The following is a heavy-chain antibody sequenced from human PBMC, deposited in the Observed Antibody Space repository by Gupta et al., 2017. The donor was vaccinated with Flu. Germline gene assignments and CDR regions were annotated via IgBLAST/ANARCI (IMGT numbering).Heavy chain of an antibody. J-gene: IGHJ6*02. CDR3: ARGPGSSGLWGGYYYYYGMDV. CDR1: GGSISSGSYY. D-gene: IGHD3-10*01. V-gene: IGHV4-61*02. Sequence: QVQLQESGPGLVKPSQTLSLTCTVSGGSISSGSYYWSWIRQPAGKGLEWIGRIYTSGSTNYNPSLKSRVTRAVDTSKNQLSLKLSAVTAADTAVYYCARGPGSSGLWGGYYYYYGMDVWGQGTTVTVSS. CDR2: IYTSGST.